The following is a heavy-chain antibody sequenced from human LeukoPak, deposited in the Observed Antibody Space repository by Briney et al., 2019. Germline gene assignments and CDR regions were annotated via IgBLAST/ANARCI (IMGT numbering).Heavy chain of an antibody. D-gene: IGHD3-16*01. Sequence: GGSLRLSCAASGLTASSNYMTWVRQAPGKGLEWVSVLYSDGSTFFADSVRGRFTFSRDDSKNTLYLQMNSLRAEDTAVYYCAKDTKWQLNAYYFDYWGQGTLVTVSS. CDR2: LYSDGST. CDR3: AKDTKWQLNAYYFDY. J-gene: IGHJ4*02. V-gene: IGHV3-53*01. CDR1: GLTASSNY.